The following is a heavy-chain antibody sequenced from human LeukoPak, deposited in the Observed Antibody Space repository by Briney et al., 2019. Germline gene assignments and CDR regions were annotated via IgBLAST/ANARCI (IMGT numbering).Heavy chain of an antibody. CDR2: ISWNSGSI. CDR1: GFTFDDYA. Sequence: PGGSLRLSCAASGFTFDDYAMHWVRQAPGKGLEWVSGISWNSGSIDYADSVKGRFTISRDNAKNSLYLQMNSLRAEDTALYYCTKGFGSTWYLSWFDPWGQGTLVTVSS. CDR3: TKGFGSTWYLSWFDP. J-gene: IGHJ5*02. V-gene: IGHV3-9*01. D-gene: IGHD6-13*01.